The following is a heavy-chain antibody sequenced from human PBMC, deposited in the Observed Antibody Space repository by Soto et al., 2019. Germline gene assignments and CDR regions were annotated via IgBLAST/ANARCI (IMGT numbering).Heavy chain of an antibody. V-gene: IGHV4-31*03. Sequence: SETLSLTCTVSGGSISSGGYYWSWIRQHPGKGLEWTGYIYYSGSTYYNPSLKSRVTISVDTSKNQFSLKLSSVTAADTAVYYCARVLYYDFWSGPNRFDPWGQGTLVTVSS. CDR1: GGSISSGGYY. D-gene: IGHD3-3*01. CDR2: IYYSGST. J-gene: IGHJ5*02. CDR3: ARVLYYDFWSGPNRFDP.